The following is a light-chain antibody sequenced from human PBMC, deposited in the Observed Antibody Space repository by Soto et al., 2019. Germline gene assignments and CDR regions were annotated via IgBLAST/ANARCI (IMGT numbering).Light chain of an antibody. J-gene: IGLJ3*02. CDR2: INYDGTH. CDR1: SGYSTYA. CDR3: QSLGTGIQV. V-gene: IGLV4-69*01. Sequence: QLVLTQSPSASASLGASVKLTCTLSSGYSTYAIACHQQQSEKGPRFLMKINYDGTHSKGDGFFDRFSGSSSGAERHLTISSLQSEDEADYYCQSLGTGIQVFGGGTKLTVL.